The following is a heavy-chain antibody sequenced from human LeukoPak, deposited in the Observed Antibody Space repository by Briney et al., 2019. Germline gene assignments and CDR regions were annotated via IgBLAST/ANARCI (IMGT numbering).Heavy chain of an antibody. J-gene: IGHJ5*02. CDR2: INPSGGTT. D-gene: IGHD1-20*01. Sequence: GASVKVSCKASGYTFTAYYIHWVRQAPGQGLEWMGIINPSGGTTSYAQKFRGRVTMTRDTSTTTVYMVLSSLRSEDTAMYYCARARGNWNDRNWFDPWGQGTLVTVSS. CDR3: ARARGNWNDRNWFDP. CDR1: GYTFTAYY. V-gene: IGHV1-46*01.